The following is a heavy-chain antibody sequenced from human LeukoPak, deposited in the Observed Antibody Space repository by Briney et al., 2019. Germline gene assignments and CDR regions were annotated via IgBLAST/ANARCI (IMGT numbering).Heavy chain of an antibody. CDR3: ARDLDGYDYVTNY. D-gene: IGHD5-12*01. Sequence: GGSLRLSCAASGFTFSSYSMNWVRQAPGKGLEWVSSISSSSSYIYYADSVKGRFTISRDNAKNSLYLQMNSLRAEDTAVYYCARDLDGYDYVTNYWGQGTLVTVSS. CDR1: GFTFSSYS. V-gene: IGHV3-21*01. CDR2: ISSSSSYI. J-gene: IGHJ4*02.